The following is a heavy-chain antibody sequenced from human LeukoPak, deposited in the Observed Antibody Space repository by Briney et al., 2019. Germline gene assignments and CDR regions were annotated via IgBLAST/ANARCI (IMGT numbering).Heavy chain of an antibody. Sequence: GGSLRLSCAASGFTVSSNYMSWVRQAPGKGLEWVSVIYSGGSTYYADSVKGRFTISRDNAKNSLYLQMNSLRAEDTAVYYCAREKCIDYWGQGTLVTVSS. CDR3: AREKCIDY. CDR2: IYSGGST. V-gene: IGHV3-66*01. CDR1: GFTVSSNY. J-gene: IGHJ4*02.